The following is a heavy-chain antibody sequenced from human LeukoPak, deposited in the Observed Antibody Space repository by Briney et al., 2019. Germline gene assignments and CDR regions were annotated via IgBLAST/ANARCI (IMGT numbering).Heavy chain of an antibody. J-gene: IGHJ4*02. V-gene: IGHV3-23*01. D-gene: IGHD4-23*01. CDR3: AKELYISPDTVGFDY. Sequence: PGGPVRLSCAASGFTFSSNAMICVRHSPGKAVEGVSAISGSGNRTYYAESVKGRFTISRDNSKNTLSLQMDSLRAEDTAVYFCAKELYISPDTVGFDYWGQGTLVTVSS. CDR2: ISGSGNRT. CDR1: GFTFSSNA.